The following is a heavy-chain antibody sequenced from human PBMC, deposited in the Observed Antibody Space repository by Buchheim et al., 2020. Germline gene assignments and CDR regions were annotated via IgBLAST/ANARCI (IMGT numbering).Heavy chain of an antibody. Sequence: EVQLLESGGGLVQPGGSLRLSCAASGFTFSSYAMSWVRQAPGKGLEWVSAISGSGGSTYYTDSVKGRFTIPRDNSKNPLYLQMNSLRAEDTAVYYCAKDLIGTDYGDYGYFDYWGQGTL. D-gene: IGHD4-17*01. J-gene: IGHJ4*02. CDR3: AKDLIGTDYGDYGYFDY. CDR2: ISGSGGST. CDR1: GFTFSSYA. V-gene: IGHV3-23*01.